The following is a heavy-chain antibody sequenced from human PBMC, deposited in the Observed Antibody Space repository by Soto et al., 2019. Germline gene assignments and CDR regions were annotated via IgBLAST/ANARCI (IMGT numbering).Heavy chain of an antibody. Sequence: VQLVESGGDLVQPGGSLRLSCAASGFTFSSYEMNWVRQAPGKGLEWVSYISSTGTSMDYADSVKGRFTISRDNAKNSLFLKLNSLRDEDTAVYYCARETNFIDYWGQGTLVSVSA. CDR1: GFTFSSYE. V-gene: IGHV3-48*03. J-gene: IGHJ4*02. CDR2: ISSTGTSM. D-gene: IGHD7-27*01. CDR3: ARETNFIDY.